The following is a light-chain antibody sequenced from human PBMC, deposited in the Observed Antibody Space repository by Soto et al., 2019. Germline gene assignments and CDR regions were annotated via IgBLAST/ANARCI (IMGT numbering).Light chain of an antibody. J-gene: IGLJ1*01. CDR1: SSDVGAYNY. CDR3: SSYTSSSTLYV. Sequence: QSALTQPASVSGSPGQSITISCTGTSSDVGAYNYVSWYQQHPGKAPKLMIYEVNNRPSGVSNRFSGSKSGNTASLTISGLHAEDEADYYCSSYTSSSTLYVFGTGTKVTVL. CDR2: EVN. V-gene: IGLV2-14*01.